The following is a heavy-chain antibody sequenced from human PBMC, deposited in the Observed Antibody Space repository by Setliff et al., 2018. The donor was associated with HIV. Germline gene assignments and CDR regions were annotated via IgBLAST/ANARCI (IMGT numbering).Heavy chain of an antibody. V-gene: IGHV1-3*01. D-gene: IGHD6-19*01. Sequence: ASVKVSCKASGYTFTSYGMSWVRQAPGQRLEWMGWINAGNGNTKYSQKFQGRVTITRDTSASTAYMELSGLRSEDTAVYYCASEPIAVAGTGRAPVLLYWGQGTLVTVSS. CDR1: GYTFTSYG. J-gene: IGHJ4*02. CDR3: ASEPIAVAGTGRAPVLLY. CDR2: INAGNGNT.